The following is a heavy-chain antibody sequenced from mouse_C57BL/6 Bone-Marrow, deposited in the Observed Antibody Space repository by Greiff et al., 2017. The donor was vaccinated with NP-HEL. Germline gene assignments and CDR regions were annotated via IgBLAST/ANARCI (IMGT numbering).Heavy chain of an antibody. Sequence: QVQLQQPGAELVRPGTSVKLSCKASGYTFTSYWMHWVKQRPGQGLEWIGVIDPSDSYTNYNQKFKGKATLTVATSSSTAYMQLSSLTSEDSAVYYCARRPEGYFDVWGTGTTVTVSS. CDR1: GYTFTSYW. J-gene: IGHJ1*03. V-gene: IGHV1-59*01. CDR2: IDPSDSYT. CDR3: ARRPEGYFDV.